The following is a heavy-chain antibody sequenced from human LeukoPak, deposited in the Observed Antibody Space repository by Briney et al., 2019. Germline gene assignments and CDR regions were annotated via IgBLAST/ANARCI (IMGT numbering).Heavy chain of an antibody. D-gene: IGHD2-21*01. V-gene: IGHV3-30*02. CDR1: GFTFSTYS. CDR3: AREASTQAIHAFDP. J-gene: IGHJ5*02. Sequence: PGGSLRLSCAASGFTFSTYSMNWVRQAPGKGLEWLAFIQYAGSSIYYADSVKRRFTLSRDNSKNTLFLRMNTLRVEDTAVYYCAREASTQAIHAFDPWGQGTLVTVSA. CDR2: IQYAGSSI.